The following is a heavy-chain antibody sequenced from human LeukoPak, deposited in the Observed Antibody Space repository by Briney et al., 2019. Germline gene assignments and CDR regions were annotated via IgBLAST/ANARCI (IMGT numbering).Heavy chain of an antibody. CDR3: TRLLERRLGKVVIYYMDV. V-gene: IGHV3-73*01. CDR1: GFTFSGSA. Sequence: GGSLRLSCAASGFTFSGSAMHWVRQASGKGLEWVGRIRSKANSYATAYAASVKGRFTISRDDSKNTAYLQMNSLKTEDTAVYYCTRLLERRLGKVVIYYMDVWGKGTTVTVSS. J-gene: IGHJ6*03. CDR2: IRSKANSYAT. D-gene: IGHD1-1*01.